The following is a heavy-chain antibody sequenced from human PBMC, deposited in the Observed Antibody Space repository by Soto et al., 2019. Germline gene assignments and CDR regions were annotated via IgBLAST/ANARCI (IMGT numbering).Heavy chain of an antibody. CDR3: ARSGAGSGWL. V-gene: IGHV4-61*01. CDR2: IYYSGST. J-gene: IGHJ4*02. Sequence: QVQLQESGPGLVKPSETLSLTCTVSGGSVSSGRYYWSWSRQPPGKGLEWIGYIYYSGSTNYQSSLSRRVPTSLDTSKNQFSLTRSSVTAADTAVYYCARSGAGSGWLGGQGTLVTVSS. CDR1: GGSVSSGRYY. D-gene: IGHD6-19*01.